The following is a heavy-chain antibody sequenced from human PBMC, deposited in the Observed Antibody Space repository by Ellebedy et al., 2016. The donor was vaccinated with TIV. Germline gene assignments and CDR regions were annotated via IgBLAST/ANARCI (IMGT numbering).Heavy chain of an antibody. CDR3: ARDSGHDYGSHGDAFDI. D-gene: IGHD4-17*01. CDR2: IYYSGST. CDR1: GGSISSYY. J-gene: IGHJ3*02. V-gene: IGHV4-59*01. Sequence: MPSETLSLTCTVSGGSISSYYWSRIRQPPGKGLEWIGYIYYSGSTNYNPSLKSRVTISVDTSKNQFSLKLSSVTAADTAVYYCARDSGHDYGSHGDAFDIWGQGTMVTVSS.